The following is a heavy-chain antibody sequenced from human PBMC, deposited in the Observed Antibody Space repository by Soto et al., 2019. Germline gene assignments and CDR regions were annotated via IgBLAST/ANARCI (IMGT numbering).Heavy chain of an antibody. V-gene: IGHV3-9*01. J-gene: IGHJ4*02. Sequence: GGSLRLSCAGSGFNFDDFAIHWVRQAPGKGLEWVSGISWEGGSIGYADSVKGRFIISRDNAKNSLFLQMNSLTAEDTALYYCAKDHDEDFGYDLDYFNSWGQGTQVTVSS. D-gene: IGHD3-3*01. CDR1: GFNFDDFA. CDR2: ISWEGGSI. CDR3: AKDHDEDFGYDLDYFNS.